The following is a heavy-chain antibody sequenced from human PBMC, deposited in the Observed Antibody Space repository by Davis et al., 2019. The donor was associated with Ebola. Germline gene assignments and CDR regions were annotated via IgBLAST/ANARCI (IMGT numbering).Heavy chain of an antibody. CDR1: RYSFTSYW. CDR2: IYPGDSDT. CDR3: ARESDYSGSRSNLFAF. J-gene: IGHJ4*02. V-gene: IGHV5-51*01. Sequence: GESLKISCKGSRYSFTSYWIGWVRQLPGKGLEWMGIIYPGDSDTRYSPSFQGQVTISADKSISTAYLQWSSLKASDTAMYYCARESDYSGSRSNLFAFWGQGTLVTVSS. D-gene: IGHD3-10*01.